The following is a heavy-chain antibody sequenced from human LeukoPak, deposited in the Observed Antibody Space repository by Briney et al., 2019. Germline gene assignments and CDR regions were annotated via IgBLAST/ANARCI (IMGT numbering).Heavy chain of an antibody. J-gene: IGHJ6*03. Sequence: ASVKVSCKASGYTFTGYYMHWVRQAPGQGLEWRGWINPNSGATNSAQRFQGRVTMTRDTSISTAYMELRRLRSDDTAVYYCARRDYYDTGSYQYYMDVWGKGTTVTISS. D-gene: IGHD3-10*01. CDR2: INPNSGAT. CDR3: ARRDYYDTGSYQYYMDV. V-gene: IGHV1-2*02. CDR1: GYTFTGYY.